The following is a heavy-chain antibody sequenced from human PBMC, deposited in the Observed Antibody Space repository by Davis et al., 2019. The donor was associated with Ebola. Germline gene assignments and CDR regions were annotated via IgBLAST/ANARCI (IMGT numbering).Heavy chain of an antibody. D-gene: IGHD3-10*01. CDR2: TYYNSKWYN. J-gene: IGHJ6*04. CDR1: GDSVSSGG. Sequence: HSQTLSLTCAISGDSVSSGGWNWIRQSPSRGLEWLGRTYYNSKWYNDYAVSVKSRITINPDTSKNQFSLQLSSLTPEDTGLYYCARGWFRGSMDVWGEGTTVTVSS. CDR3: ARGWFRGSMDV. V-gene: IGHV6-1*01.